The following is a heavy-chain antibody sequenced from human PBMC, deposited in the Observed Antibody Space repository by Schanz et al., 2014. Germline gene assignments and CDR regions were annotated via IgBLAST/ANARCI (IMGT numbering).Heavy chain of an antibody. CDR1: GGSICSGGYS. V-gene: IGHV4-30-4*07. J-gene: IGHJ6*02. Sequence: QVQLQESGPGLVKPSQTLSLTCAVSGGSICSGGYSWSWIRQPPGKGLEWFGYIFFRGSTYYTPSLKSRVTISIATSKTQFSLRLTSVTAADTAVYYCYGMDVWGQGTTVTVSS. CDR3: YGMDV. CDR2: IFFRGST.